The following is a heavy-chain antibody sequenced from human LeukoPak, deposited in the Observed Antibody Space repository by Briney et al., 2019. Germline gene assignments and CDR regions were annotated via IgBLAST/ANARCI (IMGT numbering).Heavy chain of an antibody. J-gene: IGHJ4*02. Sequence: ASVKVSCKASGYTFTSYDINWVRQATGQGLEWMGWMNPNSGGTNYAQKFQGRVTMTRDTSISTAYMELSRLRSDDTAVYYCARASSGWYHRFDYWGQGTLVTVSS. D-gene: IGHD6-19*01. CDR3: ARASSGWYHRFDY. V-gene: IGHV1-2*02. CDR2: MNPNSGGT. CDR1: GYTFTSYD.